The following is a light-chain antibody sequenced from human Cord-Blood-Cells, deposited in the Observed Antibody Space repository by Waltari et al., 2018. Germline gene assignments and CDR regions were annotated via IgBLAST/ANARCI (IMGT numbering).Light chain of an antibody. Sequence: QSVLTQPPSVSGAPGQRVTISCTGSSSNIGAGYDVHWYQQLPGTAPKLLIYGNSKRPSGVPDRFSGSKSGTSASLAITGLQAEDEADYYYPSYDSSLSGSVFGGGTKLTVL. J-gene: IGLJ3*02. CDR3: PSYDSSLSGSV. CDR1: SSNIGAGYD. CDR2: GNS. V-gene: IGLV1-40*01.